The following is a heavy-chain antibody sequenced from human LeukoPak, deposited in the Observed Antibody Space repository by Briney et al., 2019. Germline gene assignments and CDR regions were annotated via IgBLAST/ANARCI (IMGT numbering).Heavy chain of an antibody. Sequence: SETLSLTCTVSGGSVSSTIYYWGWIRQSPGKGLEWIGSIYYTGSTSYNPSLKSRVTISVDTSKNQFSLKLTSVTAAETAVYYCASRNDIMTGYVFDFWGQGTLVTVSS. CDR2: IYYTGST. V-gene: IGHV4-39*01. D-gene: IGHD3-9*01. J-gene: IGHJ4*02. CDR3: ASRNDIMTGYVFDF. CDR1: GGSVSSTIYY.